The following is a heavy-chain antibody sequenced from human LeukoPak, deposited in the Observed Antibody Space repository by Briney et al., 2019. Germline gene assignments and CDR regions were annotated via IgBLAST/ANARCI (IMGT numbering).Heavy chain of an antibody. CDR1: GYTFTDHY. V-gene: IGHV1-2*06. CDR2: INPNSGGT. J-gene: IGHJ4*02. D-gene: IGHD3-22*01. CDR3: ARVYYDSSAYYFVDFDY. Sequence: ASVKVSCKASGYTFTDHYIHWVRQAPGQGLEWMGLINPNSGGTNYAQKFQGRVTMTRDTSISTAYMELSRLRSDDTAVYYCARVYYDSSAYYFVDFDYWGQGTLVTVSS.